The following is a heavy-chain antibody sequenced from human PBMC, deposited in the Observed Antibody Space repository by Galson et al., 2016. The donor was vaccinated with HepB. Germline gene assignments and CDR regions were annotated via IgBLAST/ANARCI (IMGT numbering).Heavy chain of an antibody. CDR3: ARGSLRSFDWSRPTSPYNFFDP. CDR2: IIPIFETT. J-gene: IGHJ5*02. V-gene: IGHV1-69*06. D-gene: IGHD3-9*01. CDR1: GGTFSSYE. Sequence: SVKVSCKASGGTFSSYEITWVRQAPGQGLEWMGGIIPIFETTNYAQTFHGRVTITADKSTSTAYMELSSLRSEDTAMYYCARGSLRSFDWSRPTSPYNFFDPWGQGTLVTVSS.